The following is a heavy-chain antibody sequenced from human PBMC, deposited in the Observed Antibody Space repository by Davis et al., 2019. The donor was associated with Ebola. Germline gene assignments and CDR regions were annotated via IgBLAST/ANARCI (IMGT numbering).Heavy chain of an antibody. CDR1: GGSISSGDYS. D-gene: IGHD6-13*01. Sequence: LRLSCAVSGGSISSGDYSWSWIRQPPGKGLEWIGYVYYTGITYYNPSLESRVTISVDTSKNQFSLKLSSVTAADTAVYYCASGYSSSWVDYWGQGTLVTVFS. J-gene: IGHJ4*02. CDR2: VYYTGIT. CDR3: ASGYSSSWVDY. V-gene: IGHV4-30-2*03.